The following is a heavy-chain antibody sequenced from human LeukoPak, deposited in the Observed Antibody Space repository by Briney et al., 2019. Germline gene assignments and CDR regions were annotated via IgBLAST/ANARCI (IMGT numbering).Heavy chain of an antibody. CDR2: MNPNSGNT. CDR3: ARAGGYCGRISCPYYFDY. CDR1: GYTFTSYY. Sequence: ASVKVSCKASGYTFTSYYMHWVRQATGQGLEWMGWMNPNSGNTGYAQKFQGRVTMTRNTSISTAYMELSSLRSEDMAVYYCARAGGYCGRISCPYYFDYWGQGSLVAVSS. V-gene: IGHV1-8*02. D-gene: IGHD2-15*01. J-gene: IGHJ4*02.